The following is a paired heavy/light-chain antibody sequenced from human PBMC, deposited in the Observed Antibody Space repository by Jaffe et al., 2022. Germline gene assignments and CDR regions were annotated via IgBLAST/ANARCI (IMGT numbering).Light chain of an antibody. CDR3: QQYYSYPT. V-gene: IGKV1-8*01. J-gene: IGKJ4*01. Sequence: AIRMTQSPSSFSASTGDRVTITCRASQGISSYLAWYQQKPGKAPKLLIYAASTLQSGVPSRFSGSGSGTDFTLTISCLQSEDFATYYCQQYYSYPTFGGGTKVEIK. CDR2: AAS. CDR1: QGISSY.
Heavy chain of an antibody. D-gene: IGHD3-10*01. J-gene: IGHJ5*02. CDR3: ARGQNTYYYGSGSYQPKLNWFDP. CDR1: GGSFSGYY. CDR2: INHSGST. Sequence: QVQLQQWGAGLLKPSETLSLTCAVYGGSFSGYYWSWIRQPPGKGLEWIGEINHSGSTNYNPSLKSRVTISVDTSKNQFSLKLSSVTAADTAVYYCARGQNTYYYGSGSYQPKLNWFDPWGQGTLVTVSS. V-gene: IGHV4-34*01.